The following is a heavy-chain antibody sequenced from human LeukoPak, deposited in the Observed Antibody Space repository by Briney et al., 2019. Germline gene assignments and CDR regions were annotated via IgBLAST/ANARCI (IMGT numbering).Heavy chain of an antibody. CDR3: ASSNYYDSSGYYYFAFDI. D-gene: IGHD3-22*01. Sequence: PGGSLRLSCAASGFTFSSYWMHWVRQAPGKGLVWVSRINSDGSSTSYADSVKGRFTISRDNAKNTLYLQMNSLRAEDTAVYYCASSNYYDSSGYYYFAFDIWGQGTMVTVSS. V-gene: IGHV3-74*01. CDR2: INSDGSST. J-gene: IGHJ3*02. CDR1: GFTFSSYW.